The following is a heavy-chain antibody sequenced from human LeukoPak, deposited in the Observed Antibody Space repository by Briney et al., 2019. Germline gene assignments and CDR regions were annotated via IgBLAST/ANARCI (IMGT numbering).Heavy chain of an antibody. Sequence: SETLPLTCAVYGGSFSGYYWSWIRQPPGKGLEWIGEINHSGSTNYNPSLKSRVTISVDTSKNQFSLKLSSVTAADTAVYYCASWTLDYWGQGTLVTVSS. CDR2: INHSGST. CDR3: ASWTLDY. CDR1: GGSFSGYY. J-gene: IGHJ4*02. D-gene: IGHD3/OR15-3a*01. V-gene: IGHV4-34*01.